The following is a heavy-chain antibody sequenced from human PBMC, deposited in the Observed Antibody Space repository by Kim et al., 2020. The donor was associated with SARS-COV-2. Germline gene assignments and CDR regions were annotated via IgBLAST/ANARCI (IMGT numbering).Heavy chain of an antibody. D-gene: IGHD5-18*01. J-gene: IGHJ4*01. CDR2: IWYDGSNK. CDR1: GFTFSSYG. Sequence: GGSLRLSCAASGFTFSSYGMHWVRQAPGKGLEWVAVIWYDGSNKYYADSVKGRIIICSDNSKNTLYLLINSLRADDTAVYYCARDLTRGYRYGETGAYF. V-gene: IGHV3-33*08. CDR3: ARDLTRGYRYGETGAYF.